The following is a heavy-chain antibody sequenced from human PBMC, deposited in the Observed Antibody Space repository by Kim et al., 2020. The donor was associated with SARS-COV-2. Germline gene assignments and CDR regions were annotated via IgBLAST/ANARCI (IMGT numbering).Heavy chain of an antibody. CDR1: GYTFTSYA. CDR2: INAGNGNT. D-gene: IGHD3-9*01. Sequence: ASVKVSCKASGYTFTSYAMHWVRQAPGQRLEWMGWINAGNGNTKYSQKFQGRVTITRDTSASTAYMELSSLRSEDTAVYYCAREALYDILTGYYGYYGMDVWGQGTTVTVSS. CDR3: AREALYDILTGYYGYYGMDV. V-gene: IGHV1-3*01. J-gene: IGHJ6*02.